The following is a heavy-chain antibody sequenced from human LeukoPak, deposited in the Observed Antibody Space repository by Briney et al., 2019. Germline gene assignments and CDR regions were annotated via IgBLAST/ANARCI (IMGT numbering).Heavy chain of an antibody. CDR1: GFTFSSYP. V-gene: IGHV3-23*01. CDR2: ISGSGGKT. CDR3: AKGGKWDVTPFDY. J-gene: IGHJ4*02. Sequence: HPGGSLRLSCAASGFTFSSYPMSWVRQAPGKGLEWVSAISGSGGKTYYADSVKGRFTISRDNSKNTLYLQMNSLRGEDTAVYYCAKGGKWDVTPFDYWGQGTLVTVSS. D-gene: IGHD1-26*01.